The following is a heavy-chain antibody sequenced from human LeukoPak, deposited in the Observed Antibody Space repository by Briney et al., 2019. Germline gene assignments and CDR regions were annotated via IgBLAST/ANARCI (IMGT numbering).Heavy chain of an antibody. Sequence: GRSLRLSRGASGSTLISYWMTSVRQPPGKGLGWVANIKEEGSNIYYVESMRGRFTISRDNAENSLYLQMTSLRAEDTAVYYCARDSRSCRSSDCRGDAFDIWGQGTMVTVSS. CDR3: ARDSRSCRSSDCRGDAFDI. CDR2: IKEEGSNI. D-gene: IGHD6-25*01. J-gene: IGHJ3*02. V-gene: IGHV3-7*01. CDR1: GSTLISYW.